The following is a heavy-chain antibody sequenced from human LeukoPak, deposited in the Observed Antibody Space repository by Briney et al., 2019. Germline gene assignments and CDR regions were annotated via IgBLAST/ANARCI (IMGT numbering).Heavy chain of an antibody. CDR2: INSDGSST. CDR3: ARDLGQYYDTSDNWFDP. Sequence: PGGSLRLSRAASGFTLSSHWMLWVRQTPGEGLVWVSRINSDGSSTIYADSVKGRFTTSRDNAKNTLYLEMNSLRAEDTAVYYCARDLGQYYDTSDNWFDPWGQGTLVTVSS. J-gene: IGHJ5*02. V-gene: IGHV3-74*01. D-gene: IGHD3-22*01. CDR1: GFTLSSHW.